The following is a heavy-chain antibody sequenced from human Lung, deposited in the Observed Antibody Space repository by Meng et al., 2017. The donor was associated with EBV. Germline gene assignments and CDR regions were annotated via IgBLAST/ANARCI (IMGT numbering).Heavy chain of an antibody. V-gene: IGHV3-21*01. D-gene: IGHD3-10*01. CDR3: ARDMVRGGNWFDP. CDR2: ISSSSSYI. J-gene: IGHJ5*02. CDR1: GFTFSSYS. Sequence: EVQLVESGGGLVKSGGSLRLSCAASGFTFSSYSMNWVRQAPGKGLEWVSSISSSSSYIYYADSVKGRFTISRDNAKNSLYLQMNSLRAEDTAVYYCARDMVRGGNWFDPWGQGTLVTVSS.